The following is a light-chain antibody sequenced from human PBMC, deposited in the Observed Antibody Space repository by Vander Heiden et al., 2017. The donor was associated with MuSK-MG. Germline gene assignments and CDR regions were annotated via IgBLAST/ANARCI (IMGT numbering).Light chain of an antibody. CDR1: SSDVGSYNL. Sequence: QSALTQPASVSGSPGQSIPISCTGTSSDVGSYNLVSWYQQHTGKAPKVMSYDVTKRPSGVSNRFSGATSGNTASMTITGVQAEEEADYYCDSSAGSSDFVVFGGGTK. V-gene: IGLV2-23*02. CDR3: DSSAGSSDFVV. J-gene: IGLJ2*01. CDR2: DVT.